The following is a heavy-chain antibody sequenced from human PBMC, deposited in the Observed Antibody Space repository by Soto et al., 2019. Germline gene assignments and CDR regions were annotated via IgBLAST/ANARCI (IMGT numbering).Heavy chain of an antibody. V-gene: IGHV3-23*01. Sequence: PGGSLRLSCAASGFTFSSYAMSWVRQAPGKGLEWVSAISGSGGSTYYADSVKGRFTISRDNSKNTLYLQMNSLRAEDTAVYYCAKVMIVVVITTGLDYWGQGTLVTVSS. CDR2: ISGSGGST. CDR1: GFTFSSYA. CDR3: AKVMIVVVITTGLDY. D-gene: IGHD3-22*01. J-gene: IGHJ4*02.